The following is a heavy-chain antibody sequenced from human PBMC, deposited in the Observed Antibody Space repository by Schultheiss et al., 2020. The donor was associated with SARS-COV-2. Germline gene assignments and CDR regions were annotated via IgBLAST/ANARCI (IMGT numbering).Heavy chain of an antibody. V-gene: IGHV3-7*03. Sequence: GESLKISCSASGFTFSSYAMHWVRQAPGKGLEWVANIKQDGSEKYYVDSVKGRFTISRDNAKNSLYLQMNSLRAEDTAVYYCARTKVVPAARADYWGQGTLVTVSS. CDR3: ARTKVVPAARADY. D-gene: IGHD2-2*01. CDR2: IKQDGSEK. J-gene: IGHJ4*02. CDR1: GFTFSSYA.